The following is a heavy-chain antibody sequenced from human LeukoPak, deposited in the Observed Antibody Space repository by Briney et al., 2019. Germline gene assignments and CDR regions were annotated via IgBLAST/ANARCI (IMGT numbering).Heavy chain of an antibody. CDR2: IYWNDEK. Sequence: ESGPTLVNPTQTLTLTCTFSGFPLSTSGVGVGWIRQPPGKALEWLALIYWNDEKRYSPSLKSRLTITKDTSKNQVVLTMTNMDPVDTATYYCALHYYDSSGYYYFQHWGQGTLATVSS. D-gene: IGHD3-22*01. J-gene: IGHJ1*01. V-gene: IGHV2-5*01. CDR3: ALHYYDSSGYYYFQH. CDR1: GFPLSTSGVG.